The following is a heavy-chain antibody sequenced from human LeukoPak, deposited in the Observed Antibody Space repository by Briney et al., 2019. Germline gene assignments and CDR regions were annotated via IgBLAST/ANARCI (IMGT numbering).Heavy chain of an antibody. CDR2: ISGSGGST. Sequence: GGSLRLSCAASGFTFSSYAMSWVRQAPGKGLEWVSAISGSGGSTYYADSVKGRFTISRDNSKNTLYLQMNSLRAEDTAVYYCAKTNYGDYYYYYYYMDVWGKGTTVTVPS. CDR3: AKTNYGDYYYYYYYMDV. V-gene: IGHV3-23*01. CDR1: GFTFSSYA. J-gene: IGHJ6*03. D-gene: IGHD4-17*01.